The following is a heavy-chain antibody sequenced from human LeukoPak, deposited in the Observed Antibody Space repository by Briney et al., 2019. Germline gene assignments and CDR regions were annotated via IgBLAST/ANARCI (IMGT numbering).Heavy chain of an antibody. D-gene: IGHD2-21*02. V-gene: IGHV1-3*01. Sequence: ASVKVSCKASGYTFTSYAMHRERQAPGQRLEWMGWINAGNGNTKYSQKFQGRVTITRDTSASTAYMELSSLRSEDTAVYYCASEGVTSYFDYWGQGTLVTVSS. J-gene: IGHJ4*02. CDR2: INAGNGNT. CDR3: ASEGVTSYFDY. CDR1: GYTFTSYA.